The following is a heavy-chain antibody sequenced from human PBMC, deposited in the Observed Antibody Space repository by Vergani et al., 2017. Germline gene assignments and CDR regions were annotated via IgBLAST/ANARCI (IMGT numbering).Heavy chain of an antibody. V-gene: IGHV3-7*03. J-gene: IGHJ4*02. Sequence: VESGGGLVQPGGSLRLSCSPSGFIFSDYWMTWVRKAPGKGLEWVANINSRGTKTDYMPSLGTRFSISRDNTQRSLHLLMYNQRVEDTAIYYCAKAGVRDCFDFLWQGTLVTVAS. CDR1: GFIFSDYW. CDR3: AKAGVRDCFDF. CDR2: INSRGTKT. D-gene: IGHD2-21*02.